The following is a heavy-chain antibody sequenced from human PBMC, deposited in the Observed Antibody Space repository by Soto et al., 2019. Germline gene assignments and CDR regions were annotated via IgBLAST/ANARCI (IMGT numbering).Heavy chain of an antibody. CDR1: GGSVSSGSYY. J-gene: IGHJ4*02. V-gene: IGHV4-61*01. CDR2: IYYSGST. CDR3: ARASLRFLEWLPH. D-gene: IGHD3-3*01. Sequence: SETLYLTCTVSGGSVSSGSYYWSWIRQPPGKGLEWIGYIYYSGSTNYNPSLKSRVTISVDTSKNQFSLKLSSVTAADTAVYYCARASLRFLEWLPHWGQGTLVTVSS.